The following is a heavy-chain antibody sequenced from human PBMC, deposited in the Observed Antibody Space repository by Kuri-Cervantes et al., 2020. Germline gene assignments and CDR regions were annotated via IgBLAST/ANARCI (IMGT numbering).Heavy chain of an antibody. J-gene: IGHJ3*02. Sequence: GESLKISCAASGFTVSSNYMSWVRQAPGKGLEWVSIIYSGGSTYYADSVKGRFTISRDNSKNTLYLQMNSLRAEDTAVYYCAKETWSSATDAFDIWGQGTMVTVSS. CDR2: IYSGGST. V-gene: IGHV3-53*01. CDR3: AKETWSSATDAFDI. D-gene: IGHD5-12*01. CDR1: GFTVSSNY.